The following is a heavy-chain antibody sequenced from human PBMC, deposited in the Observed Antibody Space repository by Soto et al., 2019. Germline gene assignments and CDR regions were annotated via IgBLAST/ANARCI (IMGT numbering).Heavy chain of an antibody. V-gene: IGHV3-64*01. CDR2: IGSNGGGT. CDR1: GFIFSNYV. D-gene: IGHD5-18*01. CDR3: ARSGYSYGNDY. Sequence: EVQLVESGGGLVQPGGSLRLSCAASGFIFSNYVMNWVRLAPGKGLEYVSVIGSNGGGTLYANSLKGRFTISRDNSKNMLYLQMDSRRAEDMGVYYCARSGYSYGNDYWGQGTLVTVSS. J-gene: IGHJ4*02.